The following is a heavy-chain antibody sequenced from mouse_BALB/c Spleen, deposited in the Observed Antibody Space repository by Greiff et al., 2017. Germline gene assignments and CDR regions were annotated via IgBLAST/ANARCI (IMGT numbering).Heavy chain of an antibody. CDR2: INSNGGST. CDR1: GFTFSSYG. V-gene: IGHV5-6-3*01. J-gene: IGHJ1*01. CDR3: ARGSSPTARYFDV. D-gene: IGHD1-2*01. Sequence: EVHLVESGGGLVQPGGSLKLSCAASGFTFSSYGMSWVRQTPDKRLELVATINSNGGSTYYPDSVKGRFTISRDNARNILYLQMSSLRSEDTAMYYCARGSSPTARYFDVWGAGTTVTVSS.